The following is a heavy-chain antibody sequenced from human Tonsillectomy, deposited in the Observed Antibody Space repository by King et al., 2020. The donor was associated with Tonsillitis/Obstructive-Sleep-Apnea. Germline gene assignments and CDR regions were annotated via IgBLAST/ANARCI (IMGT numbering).Heavy chain of an antibody. D-gene: IGHD1-20*01. CDR1: GGSFSYYN. Sequence: VQLQQWGAGLLKPSETLSLTCTVYGGSFSYYNWSWIRQSPGKGLEWIGEINHSGSTNYNPSLKSRVTMSVDTSKNQFSLKLTSVTAADTAFYHCARRHSVTVVPFDYWGQGTLVTVSS. CDR2: INHSGST. V-gene: IGHV4-34*01. J-gene: IGHJ4*02. CDR3: ARRHSVTVVPFDY.